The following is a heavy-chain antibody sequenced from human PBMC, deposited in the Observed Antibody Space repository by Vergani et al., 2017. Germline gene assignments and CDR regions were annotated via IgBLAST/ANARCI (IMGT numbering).Heavy chain of an antibody. Sequence: QVQLVESGGGVVQPGTSLRLSCVVSGFALNRHAMYWVRQAPGKGLEWVVGISFDGTNEYYPDLVKGRFTISRDIAKNTLYLQVRSLRLEDTGVYHCVRDRGLCAGGRCYTEAWHHWGQGTPVTVSS. V-gene: IGHV3-30-3*01. J-gene: IGHJ5*02. D-gene: IGHD2-2*02. CDR2: ISFDGTNE. CDR1: GFALNRHA. CDR3: VRDRGLCAGGRCYTEAWHH.